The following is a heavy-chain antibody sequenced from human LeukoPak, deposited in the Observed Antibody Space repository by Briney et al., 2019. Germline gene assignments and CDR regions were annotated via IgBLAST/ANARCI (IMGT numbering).Heavy chain of an antibody. J-gene: IGHJ1*01. V-gene: IGHV3-15*01. CDR1: GFTLNNAW. D-gene: IGHD3-22*01. CDR3: TTDRYYDNSELQFQH. Sequence: GGSLRLPCAASGFTLNNAWMSWVRQAPGKGLEWLGRIKRETDGGTIDYAAPVKGRFTISRDDSRNTLYLQMDSLEIEDTAVYYCTTDRYYDNSELQFQHWGQGTLVTVSS. CDR2: IKRETDGGTI.